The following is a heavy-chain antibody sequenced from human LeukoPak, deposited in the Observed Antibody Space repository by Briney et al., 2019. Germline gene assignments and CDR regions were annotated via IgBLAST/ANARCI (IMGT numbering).Heavy chain of an antibody. CDR2: ISAYNGNT. J-gene: IGHJ6*03. V-gene: IGHV1-18*04. Sequence: GASVKVSCKASGYTFTSYYLHWVRQAPGQGLEWMGWISAYNGNTNYAQKLQGRVTMTTDTSTSTAYMELRSLRSDDTAVYYCARGPYYYYYMDVWGKGTTVTVSS. CDR1: GYTFTSYY. CDR3: ARGPYYYYYMDV.